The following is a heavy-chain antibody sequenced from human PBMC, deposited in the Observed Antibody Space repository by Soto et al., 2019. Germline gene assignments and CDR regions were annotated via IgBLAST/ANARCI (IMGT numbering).Heavy chain of an antibody. D-gene: IGHD3-3*01. V-gene: IGHV1-8*01. Sequence: QVQLVQSGAEVKKPGASVKVSCKASGYSFTRHDINWVRQAPGQGLEWMGWINPSSGNTGYAQRFLGRLTMTTDTSTSTAYMELSGLKSEDTAIYCAREGILFSGVIVFYGMDVWGQGTTVTVPS. CDR2: INPSSGNT. J-gene: IGHJ6*02. CDR1: GYSFTRHD. CDR3: AREGILFSGVIVFYGMDV.